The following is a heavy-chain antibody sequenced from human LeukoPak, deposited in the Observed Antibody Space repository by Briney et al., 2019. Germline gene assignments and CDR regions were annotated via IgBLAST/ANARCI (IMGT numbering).Heavy chain of an antibody. Sequence: GGSLRLSCAASEFTFSNYNMNWVRQAPGKGLEWVSSISSFIYYADSVKGRFTISRDNAKNSVYLQINRLRAEDSAVYYCARRGTIAVPVFWFDPWGQGTLVIVSS. CDR1: EFTFSNYN. CDR3: ARRGTIAVPVFWFDP. J-gene: IGHJ5*02. D-gene: IGHD6-19*01. CDR2: ISSFI. V-gene: IGHV3-21*01.